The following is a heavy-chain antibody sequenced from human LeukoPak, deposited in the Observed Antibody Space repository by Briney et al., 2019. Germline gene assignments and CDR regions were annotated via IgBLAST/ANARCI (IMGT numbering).Heavy chain of an antibody. CDR3: ARELSGLLWFAQSYYFDY. Sequence: GASVKVSCKASGYTFTGYYMHWVRQAPGQGLEWMGWINPNSGGTNYAQKFQGRVTMTRDTSISTAYMELSRLRSDDTAVYYCARELSGLLWFAQSYYFDYWGQGTLVTVSS. J-gene: IGHJ4*02. D-gene: IGHD3-10*01. V-gene: IGHV1-2*02. CDR2: INPNSGGT. CDR1: GYTFTGYY.